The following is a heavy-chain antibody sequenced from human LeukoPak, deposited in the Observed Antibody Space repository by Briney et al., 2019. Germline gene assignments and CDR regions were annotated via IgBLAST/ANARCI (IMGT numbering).Heavy chain of an antibody. CDR3: ARGTSDSRVTPTRY. J-gene: IGHJ4*02. CDR1: GFTFSTYW. CDR2: INQDGREN. V-gene: IGHV3-7*01. Sequence: GGSLRLSCAASGFTFSTYWINWVRQAPGKGLEWVANINQDGRENYYVDSVKGRFTISRDNAKNSLYLQMNSLRAEDTAVYYCARGTSDSRVTPTRYWGQGTLVTVSS. D-gene: IGHD3-22*01.